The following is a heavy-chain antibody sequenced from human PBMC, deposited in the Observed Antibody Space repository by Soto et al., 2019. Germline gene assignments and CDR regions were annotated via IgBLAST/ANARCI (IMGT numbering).Heavy chain of an antibody. Sequence: ASVKVSCKASGDTFSNYVMHWVRQAPGQSLEWMGWINAGTGNTLYSQKFQGRVTITRDTSASTAYMELSSLRSEDTAVYYCARLYYYHSSGYLESVDIWGQGTLVTVSS. CDR2: INAGTGNT. J-gene: IGHJ3*02. CDR3: ARLYYYHSSGYLESVDI. CDR1: GDTFSNYV. D-gene: IGHD3-22*01. V-gene: IGHV1-3*01.